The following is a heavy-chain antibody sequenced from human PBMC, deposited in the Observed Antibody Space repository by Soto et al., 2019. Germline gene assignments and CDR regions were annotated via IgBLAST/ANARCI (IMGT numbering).Heavy chain of an antibody. J-gene: IGHJ4*02. CDR1: GVCLTRWG. Sequence: CRAWGVCLTRWGIHQLNKDPGKGLEWVAVIWYAGSSKYIADPFRGRFTISRDNSKNMVYLQMKSLRVDDTAVYYCARERRLAIAVAGRDCWCPGTPVTVSS. CDR2: IWYAGSSK. CDR3: ARERRLAIAVAGRDC. V-gene: IGHV3-33*01. D-gene: IGHD6-13*01.